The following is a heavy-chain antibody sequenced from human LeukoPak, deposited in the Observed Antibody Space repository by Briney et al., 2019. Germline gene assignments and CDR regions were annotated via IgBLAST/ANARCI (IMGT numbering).Heavy chain of an antibody. D-gene: IGHD6-13*01. J-gene: IGHJ6*02. CDR2: INPNSGGT. Sequence: ASVKVSCKTSGYTFSDYYMHWVRQAPGQGLEWMGWINPNSGGTNYAQKFQGRVTMTRDTSISTAYMELSRLRSDDTAVYYCARSQPGYSSSWSGLYYYYGMDVWGQGTTVTVSS. V-gene: IGHV1-2*02. CDR3: ARSQPGYSSSWSGLYYYYGMDV. CDR1: GYTFSDYY.